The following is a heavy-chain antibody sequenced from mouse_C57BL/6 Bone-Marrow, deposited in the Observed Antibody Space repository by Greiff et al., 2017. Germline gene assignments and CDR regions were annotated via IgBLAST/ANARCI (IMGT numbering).Heavy chain of an antibody. V-gene: IGHV5-4*01. CDR1: GFTFSSYA. J-gene: IGHJ2*01. Sequence: EVQLQESGGGLVKPGGSLKLSCAASGFTFSSYAMSWVRQTPEKRLEWVATISDGGSYSYYPDNVKGRFTISRDNAKNNLYLQMSHLKSEDTAMYYCAIYGSSSLDYWGQGTTLTVSS. D-gene: IGHD1-1*01. CDR3: AIYGSSSLDY. CDR2: ISDGGSYS.